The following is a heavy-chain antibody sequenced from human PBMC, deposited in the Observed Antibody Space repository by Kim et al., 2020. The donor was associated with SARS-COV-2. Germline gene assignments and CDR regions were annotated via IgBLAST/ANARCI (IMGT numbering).Heavy chain of an antibody. Sequence: GGSLRLSCAASGFTFSSYGMHWVCQAPGKGLEWVAVIWYDGSNKYYADSVKGRFTISRDNSKNTLYLQMNSLRAEDTAVYYCARDPRYYDILTGLIDYWGQGTLVTVSS. V-gene: IGHV3-33*01. J-gene: IGHJ4*02. CDR2: IWYDGSNK. D-gene: IGHD3-9*01. CDR3: ARDPRYYDILTGLIDY. CDR1: GFTFSSYG.